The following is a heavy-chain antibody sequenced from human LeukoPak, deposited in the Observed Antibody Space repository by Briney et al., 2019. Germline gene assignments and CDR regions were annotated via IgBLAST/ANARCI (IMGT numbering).Heavy chain of an antibody. CDR2: INHSGST. Sequence: SETLSLTCAVYGGSFSGYYWSWIRQPPGKGLQWIGEINHSGSTSYNPSLKSRVTISVDSSKNQFSLKLSSVTAADTAMYYCARVKRKYQVLKPLHETPSHYFDYWGQGTLVTVSS. D-gene: IGHD2-2*01. CDR3: ARVKRKYQVLKPLHETPSHYFDY. CDR1: GGSFSGYY. V-gene: IGHV4-34*01. J-gene: IGHJ4*02.